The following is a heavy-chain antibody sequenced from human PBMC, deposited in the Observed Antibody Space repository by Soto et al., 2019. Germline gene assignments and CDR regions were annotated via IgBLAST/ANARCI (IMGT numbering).Heavy chain of an antibody. D-gene: IGHD3-16*01. CDR2: IWNDGTSQ. Sequence: QVQLVESGGGVVQPGRSLRLSCAASGFTFKTYAMHWVRQAPGKGLEWMAVIWNDGTSQFYADSVKGRFIISRDNSKNLVYLQMTSLRNEDTAVYYCAKSMRDTVLLQPATLSIGAFDLWGRGTVVSVSS. CDR3: AKSMRDTVLLQPATLSIGAFDL. CDR1: GFTFKTYA. V-gene: IGHV3-33*08. J-gene: IGHJ3*01.